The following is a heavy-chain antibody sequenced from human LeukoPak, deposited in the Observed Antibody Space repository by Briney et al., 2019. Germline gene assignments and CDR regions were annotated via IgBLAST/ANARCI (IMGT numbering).Heavy chain of an antibody. V-gene: IGHV4-34*01. Sequence: SETLSLTCTVSGGSISSYYWSWIRQPPGKGLEWIGEINHSGSTNYNPSLKSRVTISVDTSKNQFSLKLSSVTAADTAVYYCAKQNKRGFDYWGQGTLVTVSS. D-gene: IGHD3-16*01. CDR1: GGSISSYY. J-gene: IGHJ4*02. CDR2: INHSGST. CDR3: AKQNKRGFDY.